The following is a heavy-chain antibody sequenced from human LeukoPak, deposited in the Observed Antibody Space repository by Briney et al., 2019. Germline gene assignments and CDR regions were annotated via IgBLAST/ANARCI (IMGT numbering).Heavy chain of an antibody. V-gene: IGHV4-38-2*02. CDR2: IYHSGST. Sequence: SETLSLTCTVSGYSSSSGYYWGWIRQPPGKGLEWIGSIYHSGSTYYNPSLKSRVTISVDTSKNQFSLKLSSVTAADTAVYYCARTSSGVYYFGYWGQGTLVTVSS. J-gene: IGHJ4*02. D-gene: IGHD3-22*01. CDR1: GYSSSSGYY. CDR3: ARTSSGVYYFGY.